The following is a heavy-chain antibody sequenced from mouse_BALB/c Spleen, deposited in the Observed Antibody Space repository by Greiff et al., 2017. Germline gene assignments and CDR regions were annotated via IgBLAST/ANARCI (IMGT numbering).Heavy chain of an antibody. Sequence: EVQLQESGPGLVKPSQSLSLTCSVTGYSITSGYYWNWIRQFPGNKLEWMGYISYDGSNNYNPSLKNRISITRDTSKNQFFLKLNSVTTVDTATYYCARLSTMITTGFDYWGQGTTLTVSS. CDR3: ARLSTMITTGFDY. CDR1: GYSITSGYY. J-gene: IGHJ2*01. V-gene: IGHV3-6*02. CDR2: ISYDGSN. D-gene: IGHD2-4*01.